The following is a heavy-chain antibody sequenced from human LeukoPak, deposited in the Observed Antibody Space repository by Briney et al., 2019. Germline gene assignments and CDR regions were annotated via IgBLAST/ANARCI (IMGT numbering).Heavy chain of an antibody. J-gene: IGHJ5*02. CDR3: AKDSLLTVVSPVAAS. CDR2: IKQDGSEK. CDR1: GFTFSTYW. V-gene: IGHV3-7*01. Sequence: TGGSLRLPCAASGFTFSTYWMSWVRQAPGKGREWVANIKQDGSEKYYVHSVQGRFAISRDNAKNSLFLQMNTLRVEDTAVYYCAKDSLLTVVSPVAASWGQGPLVTVSS. D-gene: IGHD4-23*01.